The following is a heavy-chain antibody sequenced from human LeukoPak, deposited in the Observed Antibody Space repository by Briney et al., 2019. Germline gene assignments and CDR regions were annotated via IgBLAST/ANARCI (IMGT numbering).Heavy chain of an antibody. V-gene: IGHV4-59*01. D-gene: IGHD5-18*01. CDR3: ARVNSVRGYSYGYFDY. CDR2: IYYSGST. J-gene: IGHJ4*02. Sequence: SETLSLTCTVSGGSISSYYRSWIRQPPGKGLEWIGYIYYSGSTNYNPSLKSRVTISVDASKNQFSLKLSSVTAADTAVYYCARVNSVRGYSYGYFDYWGQGTLVTVSS. CDR1: GGSISSYY.